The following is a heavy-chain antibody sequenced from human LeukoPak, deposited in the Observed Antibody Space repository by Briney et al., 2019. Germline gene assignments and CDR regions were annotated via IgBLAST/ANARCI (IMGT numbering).Heavy chain of an antibody. V-gene: IGHV4-59*01. J-gene: IGHJ6*03. CDR2: IYYSGST. CDR3: ARGVSGYCSGGSCSPLDYYYMDV. D-gene: IGHD2-15*01. Sequence: KASETLSLTCTVSGGSISSYYWSWIRQPPGKGLEWIGYIYYSGSTNYNHSLKSRVTISVDTSKNQFSLKLSSVTAADTAVYYCARGVSGYCSGGSCSPLDYYYMDVWGKGTTVTVSS. CDR1: GGSISSYY.